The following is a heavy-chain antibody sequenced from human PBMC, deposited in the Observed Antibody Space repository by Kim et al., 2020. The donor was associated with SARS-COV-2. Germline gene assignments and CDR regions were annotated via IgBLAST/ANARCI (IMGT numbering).Heavy chain of an antibody. V-gene: IGHV4-34*01. D-gene: IGHD6-13*01. J-gene: IGHJ5*02. CDR1: GGSFSGYY. CDR2: INHSGST. CDR3: ARGYLPRIRSSWYEGGWFDP. Sequence: SETLSLTCAVYGGSFSGYYWSWIRQPPGKGLEWIGEINHSGSTNYNPSLKSRVTISVDTSKNQFSLKLSSVTAADTAVYYCARGYLPRIRSSWYEGGWFDPWGQGTLVTVSS.